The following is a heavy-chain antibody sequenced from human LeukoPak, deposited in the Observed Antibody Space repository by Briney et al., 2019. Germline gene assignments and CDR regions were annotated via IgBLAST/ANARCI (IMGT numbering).Heavy chain of an antibody. D-gene: IGHD3-3*01. CDR3: ARRVKDYDFWSGYYQPEY. V-gene: IGHV4-39*01. CDR2: IYYSGST. Sequence: PSETLSLTCTVSGGSISSSSYYWGWIRQSPGKGLEWIGSIYYSGSTYYNPSLKSRVTISVDTSKNQFSLKLSSVTAADTAVYYCARRVKDYDFWSGYYQPEYWGQGTLVTVSS. CDR1: GGSISSSSYY. J-gene: IGHJ4*02.